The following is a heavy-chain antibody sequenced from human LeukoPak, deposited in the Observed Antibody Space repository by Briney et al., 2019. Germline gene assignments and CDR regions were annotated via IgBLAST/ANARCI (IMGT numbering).Heavy chain of an antibody. Sequence: GGSLRLSCAASGSTFSSYAMSWVRQAPGKGLEWVSAISGSGGSTYYADSVKDQFTISRDNSKNTLYLQMNSLRAEDTAVYYCGALRGGYYTSWFDPWGQGTLVTVSS. J-gene: IGHJ5*02. D-gene: IGHD3-3*01. CDR3: GALRGGYYTSWFDP. V-gene: IGHV3-23*01. CDR2: ISGSGGST. CDR1: GSTFSSYA.